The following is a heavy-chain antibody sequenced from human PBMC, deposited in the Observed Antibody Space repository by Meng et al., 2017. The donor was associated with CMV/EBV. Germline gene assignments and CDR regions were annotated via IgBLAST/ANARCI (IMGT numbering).Heavy chain of an antibody. V-gene: IGHV4-4*07. J-gene: IGHJ4*02. CDR2: IYTSGST. Sequence: QLRGPGPGLGMPLETLSLTCTVSGGSTSIYYWSWIRQPAGKGLEWIGRIYTSGSTNYNPSLKSRVTMSVDTSKNQFSLKLSSVTAADTAVYYCAREMPIAAAGCFDYWGQGTLVTVSS. CDR3: AREMPIAAAGCFDY. D-gene: IGHD6-13*01. CDR1: GGSTSIYY.